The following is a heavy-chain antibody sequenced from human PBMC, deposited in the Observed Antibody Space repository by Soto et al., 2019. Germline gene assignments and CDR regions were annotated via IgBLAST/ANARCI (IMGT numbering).Heavy chain of an antibody. Sequence: EVQLVESGGGLVQPGASLRLSCVASGFTISYYWMHWVRQGPGKGLVWVSRIHSDGSSTTYADSVKGRFTISRDNAKNTLYLQMNSLRAEDTAVYYCARGDRGAFDIWGQGTVVTVSS. CDR1: GFTISYYW. CDR3: ARGDRGAFDI. V-gene: IGHV3-74*01. CDR2: IHSDGSST. D-gene: IGHD1-26*01. J-gene: IGHJ3*02.